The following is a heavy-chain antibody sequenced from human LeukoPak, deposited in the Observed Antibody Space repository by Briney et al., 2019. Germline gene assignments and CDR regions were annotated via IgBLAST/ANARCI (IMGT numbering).Heavy chain of an antibody. CDR1: GGSISSSSYY. CDR2: IYYSGST. CDR3: ARLQSSGLVWSVY. D-gene: IGHD2-21*01. Sequence: ASETLSLTCTVPGGSISSSSYYWGWIRQPPGKGLEWIGSIYYSGSTYYNPSLKSRVTISVDTSKNQFSLKLSSVTAADTAVYYYARLQSSGLVWSVYWGQGTLVTVSS. V-gene: IGHV4-39*01. J-gene: IGHJ4*02.